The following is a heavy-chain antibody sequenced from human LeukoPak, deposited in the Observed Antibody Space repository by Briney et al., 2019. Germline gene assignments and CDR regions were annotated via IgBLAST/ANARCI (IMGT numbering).Heavy chain of an antibody. CDR1: GFTFSSYD. D-gene: IGHD3-9*01. Sequence: PGGSLRLSCAASGFTFSSYDMHWVRQAPGKGLEWVAHIRYDGSNKNYADSVKGRFTISRDNSKNTLFLQMNSLRAEDTAVYYCARALYYDILTGYPNDAFDIWGQGTMVTVSS. CDR2: IRYDGSNK. J-gene: IGHJ3*02. CDR3: ARALYYDILTGYPNDAFDI. V-gene: IGHV3-33*01.